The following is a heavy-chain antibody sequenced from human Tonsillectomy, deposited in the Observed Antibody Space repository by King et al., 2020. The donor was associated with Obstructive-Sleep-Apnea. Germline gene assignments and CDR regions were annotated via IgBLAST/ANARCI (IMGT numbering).Heavy chain of an antibody. CDR3: ARARQGYQVSEY. CDR1: GFTFSTYS. J-gene: IGHJ4*02. D-gene: IGHD2-2*01. V-gene: IGHV3-30*02. CDR2: IRYDETDK. Sequence: VQLVESGGGVVQPGGSLTLACAASGFTFSTYSMHWVRQAPGKGLEWVAFIRYDETDKYYADSVKGRFTISRDNSQTTLYLQMNNLRVEDPALYSCARARQGYQVSEYWGQGTLVTVSS.